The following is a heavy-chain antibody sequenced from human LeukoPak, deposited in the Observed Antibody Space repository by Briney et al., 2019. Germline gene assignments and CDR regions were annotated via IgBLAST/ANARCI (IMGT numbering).Heavy chain of an antibody. CDR3: ARGGGLDV. Sequence: GGSLRLSCAASGFTFSSYWMNWARQAPGKGLEWVASINHNGNVNYYVDSVRGRFTVSRDNAKNSLYLQMSNLRAEDTAVYFCARGGGLDVWGQGATVTVSS. CDR2: INHNGNVN. CDR1: GFTFSSYW. J-gene: IGHJ6*02. V-gene: IGHV3-7*03. D-gene: IGHD3-16*01.